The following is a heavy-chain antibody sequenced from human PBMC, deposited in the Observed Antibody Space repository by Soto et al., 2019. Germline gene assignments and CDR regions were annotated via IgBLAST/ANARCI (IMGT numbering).Heavy chain of an antibody. Sequence: QVQLVESGGGVVQPGRSLRLSCAASGFTFSSYAMHWVRQAPGKGLEWVAVISYDGSNKYYADSVKGRFTISRDNSKNPLYLQMNSLRAEDTAVYYCASPLWRNDYNWGYFDLWGRGTLFTVSS. CDR1: GFTFSSYA. D-gene: IGHD4-4*01. V-gene: IGHV3-30-3*01. CDR2: ISYDGSNK. J-gene: IGHJ2*01. CDR3: ASPLWRNDYNWGYFDL.